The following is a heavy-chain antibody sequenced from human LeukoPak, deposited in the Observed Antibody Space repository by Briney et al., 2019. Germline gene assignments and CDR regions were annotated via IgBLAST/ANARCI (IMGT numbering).Heavy chain of an antibody. J-gene: IGHJ4*02. D-gene: IGHD6-25*01. CDR1: GGSISSYF. Sequence: PSETLSLTCTVSGGSISSYFWSWIRQPPGKGLEWIGYIYYSGTNYNPSLKSRVTISVDTSKNQFSLKLSSVTAADTAVYYCARVGLGRLFDYWGQGTLVTVSS. V-gene: IGHV4-59*01. CDR2: IYYSGT. CDR3: ARVGLGRLFDY.